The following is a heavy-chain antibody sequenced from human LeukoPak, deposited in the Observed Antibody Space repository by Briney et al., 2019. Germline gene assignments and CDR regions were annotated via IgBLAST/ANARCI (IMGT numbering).Heavy chain of an antibody. J-gene: IGHJ3*02. V-gene: IGHV3-7*01. CDR2: IKQDGSEK. Sequence: GGSLRLSCAASRFTFSRYWMSWVRQAPGKGLEWVANIKQDGSEKYYVGSVKGRFTISRDNAKNSLYLQMNSLRAEDTAVFYCGRDRSSGYDDAFDIWGQGTMVTVSS. CDR1: RFTFSRYW. D-gene: IGHD5-12*01. CDR3: GRDRSSGYDDAFDI.